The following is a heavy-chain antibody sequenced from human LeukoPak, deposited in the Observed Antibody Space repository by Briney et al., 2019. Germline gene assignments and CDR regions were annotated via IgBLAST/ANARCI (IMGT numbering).Heavy chain of an antibody. J-gene: IGHJ4*02. Sequence: PSETLSLTCTVSGGSISSSSYYWGWIRQPPGKGLEWIGSIYYSGSTYYSPSLKSRVTISVDTSKNQFSLKLSSVTAADTAVYYCASVVTGRTTPYYFDYWGQGTLVTVSS. CDR1: GGSISSSSYY. D-gene: IGHD4-11*01. V-gene: IGHV4-39*07. CDR3: ASVVTGRTTPYYFDY. CDR2: IYYSGST.